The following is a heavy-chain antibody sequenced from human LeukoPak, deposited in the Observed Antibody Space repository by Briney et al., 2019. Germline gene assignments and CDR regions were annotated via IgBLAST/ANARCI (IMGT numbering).Heavy chain of an antibody. V-gene: IGHV3-33*06. D-gene: IGHD4-17*01. CDR3: TKEAYDDYTNDY. CDR2: IWYDGSNR. Sequence: GGSLRLSCAASGFSFSTHGMHWVRQVPGKGLEWVAAIWYDGSNRYYADPVKGRFTISRDNSKNTLYLQMNSLRAEDTAVYYCTKEAYDDYTNDYWGQGTLVTVSS. J-gene: IGHJ4*02. CDR1: GFSFSTHG.